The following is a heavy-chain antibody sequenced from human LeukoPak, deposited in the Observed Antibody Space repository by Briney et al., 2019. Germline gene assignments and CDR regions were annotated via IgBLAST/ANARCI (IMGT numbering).Heavy chain of an antibody. Sequence: SETLSLTRAVYSGSFSGYHWSWIRQPPGKGLEWIGEINHSGYTNYNPSLKSRLTISADTSKNQFSLNLSSVTAADTAVYYCARVQQWGIPPDWYFDLWGRGTLVTVSS. CDR2: INHSGYT. CDR1: SGSFSGYH. J-gene: IGHJ2*01. CDR3: ARVQQWGIPPDWYFDL. V-gene: IGHV4-34*01. D-gene: IGHD6-19*01.